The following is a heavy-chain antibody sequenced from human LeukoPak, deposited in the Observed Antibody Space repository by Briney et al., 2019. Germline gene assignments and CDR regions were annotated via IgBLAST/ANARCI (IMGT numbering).Heavy chain of an antibody. D-gene: IGHD6-19*01. V-gene: IGHV3-23*01. CDR1: GFTFSSYA. J-gene: IGHJ4*02. CDR3: AKGKDSSGWYYFDY. CDR2: ISGSGGST. Sequence: GGSLRLSCAASGFTFSSYAMSWVRQAPGKGLEWVSAISGSGGSTYYADSVKGRFTISRDNSKDTLYLQMNSLRAEDTAVYYCAKGKDSSGWYYFDYWGQGTLVTVSS.